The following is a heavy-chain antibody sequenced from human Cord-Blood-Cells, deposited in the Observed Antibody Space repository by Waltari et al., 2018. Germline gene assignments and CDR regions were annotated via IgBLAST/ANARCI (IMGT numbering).Heavy chain of an antibody. CDR3: ARDPYGGNSGLFDY. CDR2: SNPSGGST. Sequence: QVQLVQSGAEVKKPGASVKVSCKASGYTFTSYYMHWVRQAPGQGLEWMGISNPSGGSTGYAQKFQGRVTMTRDTSTSTVYMELSTLRSEDTAVYYCARDPYGGNSGLFDYWGQGTRVTVSS. V-gene: IGHV1-46*01. D-gene: IGHD4-17*01. CDR1: GYTFTSYY. J-gene: IGHJ4*02.